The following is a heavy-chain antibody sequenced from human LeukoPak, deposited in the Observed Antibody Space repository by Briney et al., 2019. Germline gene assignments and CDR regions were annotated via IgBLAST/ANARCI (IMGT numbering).Heavy chain of an antibody. V-gene: IGHV1-2*06. Sequence: ASVKVSCKASEYTFTGYYMHWVRQAPGQGLEWMGRINPNSGGTNYAQKFQGRVTMTRDTSISTAYMELSRLRSDDTAVYYCASPLNYYDSSGETLDYWGQGTLVTVSS. CDR2: INPNSGGT. CDR3: ASPLNYYDSSGETLDY. CDR1: EYTFTGYY. D-gene: IGHD3-22*01. J-gene: IGHJ4*02.